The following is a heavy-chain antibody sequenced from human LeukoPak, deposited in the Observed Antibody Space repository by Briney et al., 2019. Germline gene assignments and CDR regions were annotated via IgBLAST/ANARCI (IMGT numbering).Heavy chain of an antibody. Sequence: SGTLSLTCAVSGGSILTTNWWSWVRQPPGKGLEWIGEVHLSGASNYNPSLKSRINMSIDKSKNQLSLELTSVTAADTAIYYCTRESGAFSPFGFWGQGTLVTVSS. J-gene: IGHJ4*02. CDR3: TRESGAFSPFGF. V-gene: IGHV4-4*02. CDR1: GGSILTTNW. CDR2: VHLSGAS. D-gene: IGHD1-26*01.